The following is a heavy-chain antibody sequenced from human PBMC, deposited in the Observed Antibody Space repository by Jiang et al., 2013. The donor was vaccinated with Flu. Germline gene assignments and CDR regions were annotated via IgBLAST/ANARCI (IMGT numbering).Heavy chain of an antibody. CDR1: GYSFTNYG. D-gene: IGHD3-10*01. CDR3: ARGYGSGRYSYFDY. Sequence: GAEVKKPGASVKVSCKASGYSFTNYGISWVRQAPGQGLEWMGWISAYNGDADYAQKFQGSVSMTTDTSTSTVYMELRSLRSDDTAVYYCARGYGSGRYSYFDYWGQGTLVTVSS. V-gene: IGHV1-18*01. J-gene: IGHJ4*02. CDR2: ISAYNGDA.